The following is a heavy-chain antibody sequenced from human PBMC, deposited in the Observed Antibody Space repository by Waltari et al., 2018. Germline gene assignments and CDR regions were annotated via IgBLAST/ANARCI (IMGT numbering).Heavy chain of an antibody. CDR1: GYTFTSYG. J-gene: IGHJ5*02. Sequence: QVQLVQSGAEVKKPGASVKVSCKASGYTFTSYGINWVRQAPGQGLEWMGWISGNNGYTKYEVKGQGIVTMTTDTSTSTVSMELRILRSDDTAVYYCARDRGSTTSCYPNWLDPWGQGTLVTVSS. CDR3: ARDRGSTTSCYPNWLDP. V-gene: IGHV1-18*01. CDR2: ISGNNGYT. D-gene: IGHD2-2*01.